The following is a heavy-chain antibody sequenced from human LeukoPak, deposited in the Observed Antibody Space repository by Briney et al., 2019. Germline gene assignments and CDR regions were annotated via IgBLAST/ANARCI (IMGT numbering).Heavy chain of an antibody. V-gene: IGHV1-69*13. CDR1: GGTFSSYA. CDR3: ARDLRGPRSYGYGY. D-gene: IGHD5-18*01. CDR2: IIPIFGTA. J-gene: IGHJ4*02. Sequence: GASVKVSCKASGGTFSSYAISWVRQAPGQGLEWMGGIIPIFGTANYAQKFQGRVTITADESTSTAYMELSSLRSEDTAVYYCARDLRGPRSYGYGYWGQGTLVTVSS.